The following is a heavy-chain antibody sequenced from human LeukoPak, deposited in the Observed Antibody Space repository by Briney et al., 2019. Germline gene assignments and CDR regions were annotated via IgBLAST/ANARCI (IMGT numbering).Heavy chain of an antibody. J-gene: IGHJ1*01. V-gene: IGHV1-2*02. D-gene: IGHD3-3*01. Sequence: ASVKVSCKASGYTFTGYYMHWVRQAPGQGLEWMGWINHNSGGTNYAQKFQGRVTMTRDTSISTAYMELSRLRSDDTAVYYCARDGLHYDFWSGYQNFQHWGQGTLVTVSS. CDR3: ARDGLHYDFWSGYQNFQH. CDR2: INHNSGGT. CDR1: GYTFTGYY.